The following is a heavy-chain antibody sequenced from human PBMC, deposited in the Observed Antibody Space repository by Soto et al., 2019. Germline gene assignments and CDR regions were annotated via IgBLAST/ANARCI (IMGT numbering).Heavy chain of an antibody. D-gene: IGHD6-13*01. V-gene: IGHV2-26*01. Sequence: QVTLKQSGPVLVKPTETLTLTCSVSGFSLTNDRMGVRWIRQPPGKALEWLANIFSNDDKSYSTSLKSRLTSSKDTAKSQVVLTITNMDPVDTATYYCARLFYSSSWEDRYFDLWGRGTLVSVSS. CDR1: GFSLTNDRMG. J-gene: IGHJ2*01. CDR2: IFSNDDK. CDR3: ARLFYSSSWEDRYFDL.